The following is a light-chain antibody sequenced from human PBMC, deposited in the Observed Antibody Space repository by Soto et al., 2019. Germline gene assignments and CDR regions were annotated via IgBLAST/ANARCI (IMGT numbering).Light chain of an antibody. J-gene: IGKJ5*01. CDR2: GAS. CDR1: QSVRNTY. Sequence: EMVLTQSPGILSLSPGERATLSCRASQSVRNTYLARHQQKPVQAPRLLIHGASSRATGIPDRFSGSGSGTDFALTISRLESENFAVYYCQYYSSSLSITFGQGTRLDIK. V-gene: IGKV3-20*01. CDR3: QYYSSSLSIT.